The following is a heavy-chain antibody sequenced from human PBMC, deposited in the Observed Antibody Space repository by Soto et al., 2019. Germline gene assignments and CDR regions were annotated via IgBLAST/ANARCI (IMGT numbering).Heavy chain of an antibody. J-gene: IGHJ4*02. D-gene: IGHD3-22*01. CDR2: IDPSDSQT. Sequence: VESLTISCKVSGYSFARYAISWVRQKPGKGLEWMGRIDPSDSQTYYSPSFRGHVTISATKSITTVFLQWSSLRASDTAMYYCARQIYDSDTGPNFQYYFDSWGQGTTVTVSS. V-gene: IGHV5-10-1*01. CDR3: ARQIYDSDTGPNFQYYFDS. CDR1: GYSFARYA.